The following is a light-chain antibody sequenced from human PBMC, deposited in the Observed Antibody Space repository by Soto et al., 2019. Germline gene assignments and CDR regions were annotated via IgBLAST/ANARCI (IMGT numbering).Light chain of an antibody. V-gene: IGKV3-15*01. CDR3: QQYNNWPRT. J-gene: IGKJ1*01. CDR2: GAS. CDR1: QSVSSN. Sequence: EIVMTQSPATLSVSPGERGTLSCRASQSVSSNLAWYQQKPGQAPSLLIYGASTRATGIPARFSGSGSGTEFTLTISSLQSEDFAAYYCQQYNNWPRTFGQGTK.